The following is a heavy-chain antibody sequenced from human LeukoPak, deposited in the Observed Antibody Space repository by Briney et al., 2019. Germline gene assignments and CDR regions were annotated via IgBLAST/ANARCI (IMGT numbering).Heavy chain of an antibody. CDR2: IYYSGST. D-gene: IGHD2/OR15-2a*01. J-gene: IGHJ4*02. V-gene: IGHV4-39*07. CDR3: ARDREYSDY. CDR1: GGSISSSSYY. Sequence: SETLSLTCTVSGGSISSSSYYWGWIRQPPGKGLEWIGSIYYSGSTYYNPSLKSRVTISVDTSKNQFSLKLSSVTAADTAVYYCARDREYSDYWGQGTLVTVSS.